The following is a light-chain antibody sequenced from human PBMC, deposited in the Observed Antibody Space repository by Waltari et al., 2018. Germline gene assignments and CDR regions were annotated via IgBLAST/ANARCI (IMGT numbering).Light chain of an antibody. Sequence: DIVMTQSPDSLAVSLGERATIHCRSSQSILRTSNNNNYLAWYQQKPGQPPRLLIYWAFTRAFGVPDRFGGSASGTDFTLTISSLQAEDVAIYYCQQYHSAPITFGQGTRLEIK. CDR2: WAF. V-gene: IGKV4-1*01. CDR3: QQYHSAPIT. CDR1: QSILRTSNNNNY. J-gene: IGKJ5*01.